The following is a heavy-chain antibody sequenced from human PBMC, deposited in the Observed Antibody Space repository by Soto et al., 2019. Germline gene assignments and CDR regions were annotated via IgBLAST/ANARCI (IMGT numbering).Heavy chain of an antibody. Sequence: XGSLRLTCGVSGCSISGNGRHWGRQAPGKGLEWVSVISGRGGSTYYADSVKGRFTISGDNSKNTLYLQMNSLRAEDTAVYYCAKRAHGLYFDYWGQGTLVTVS. CDR3: AKRAHGLYFDY. CDR1: GCSISGNG. J-gene: IGHJ4*02. V-gene: IGHV3-23*01. CDR2: ISGRGGST.